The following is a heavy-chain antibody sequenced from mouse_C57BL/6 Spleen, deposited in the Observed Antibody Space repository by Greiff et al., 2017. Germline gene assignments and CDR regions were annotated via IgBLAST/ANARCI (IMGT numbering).Heavy chain of an antibody. D-gene: IGHD5-1*01. CDR1: GYTFTSYW. Sequence: QVQLKQSGAELVKPGASVKLSCKASGYTFTSYWMQWVKQRPGQGLEWIGEIDPSDSYTNYNQKFKGKATLTVDTSSSTAYMQLSSLTSEDSAFYYCARRTSRYFDVWGTGTTVTVSS. CDR3: ARRTSRYFDV. J-gene: IGHJ1*03. V-gene: IGHV1-50*01. CDR2: IDPSDSYT.